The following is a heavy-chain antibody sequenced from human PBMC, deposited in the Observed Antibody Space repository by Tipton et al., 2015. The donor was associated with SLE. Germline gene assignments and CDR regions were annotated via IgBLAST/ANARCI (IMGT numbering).Heavy chain of an antibody. Sequence: TLSLTCTVSGGSIRSFHWSWIRQPPGKGLEWIGYIYYSGSTTYNPSLKSRVTISVDTYKNQFSLKLSSVTAADTAFYYCARHAGLDYYFDYWGQGTLVTVSS. J-gene: IGHJ4*02. CDR3: ARHAGLDYYFDY. D-gene: IGHD3/OR15-3a*01. CDR1: GGSIRSFH. CDR2: IYYSGST. V-gene: IGHV4-59*08.